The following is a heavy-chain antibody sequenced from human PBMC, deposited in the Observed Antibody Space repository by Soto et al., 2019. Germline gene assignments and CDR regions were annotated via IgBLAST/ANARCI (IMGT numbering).Heavy chain of an antibody. J-gene: IGHJ4*02. CDR2: INYSGGT. CDR3: ARLRWEQPWVFDY. CDR1: GGSFSGYY. V-gene: IGHV4-34*02. Sequence: QVQLQQWGAGLLKPSETLSLTCAVYGGSFSGYYWSWIRQPPVKGLEWIGEINYSGGTNYNPSLKSRVTISVDTSKNQFSLKLSSVTAADTAVFYCARLRWEQPWVFDYWGQGTLVTVSS. D-gene: IGHD1-26*01.